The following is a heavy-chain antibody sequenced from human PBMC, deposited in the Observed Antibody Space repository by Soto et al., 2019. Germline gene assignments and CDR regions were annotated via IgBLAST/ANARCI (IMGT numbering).Heavy chain of an antibody. D-gene: IGHD3-10*01. CDR1: GGSISSGGYS. J-gene: IGHJ6*02. CDR3: AREGGGRDYYGMDV. V-gene: IGHV4-30-2*01. CDR2: IYHSGST. Sequence: PSETLSLTCAVSGGSISSGGYSWSWIRQPPGKGPEWIGYIYHSGSTYYNPSLKSRVTISVDRSKNQFSLKLSSVTAADTAVYYCAREGGGRDYYGMDVWGQGTTVTVSS.